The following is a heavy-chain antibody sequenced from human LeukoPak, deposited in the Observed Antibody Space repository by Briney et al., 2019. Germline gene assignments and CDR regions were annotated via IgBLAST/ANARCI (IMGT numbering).Heavy chain of an antibody. J-gene: IGHJ4*02. CDR2: IYTSGST. Sequence: PSETLSLTCTVSGGSISSYYWSWIRQPAGKGLEWIGRIYTSGSTNYNPSLKSRVTISLDTSKNQFSLNLNSVIVADTAVYYCARAEVSGTCPLDYWGQGTLVTVSS. CDR3: ARAEVSGTCPLDY. CDR1: GGSISSYY. V-gene: IGHV4-4*07. D-gene: IGHD1-26*01.